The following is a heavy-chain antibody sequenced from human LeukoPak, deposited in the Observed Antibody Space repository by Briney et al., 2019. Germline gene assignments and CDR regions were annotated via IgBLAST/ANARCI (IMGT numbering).Heavy chain of an antibody. CDR3: ARVWYYYGSGSYYNENWFDP. J-gene: IGHJ5*02. D-gene: IGHD3-10*01. Sequence: ASVKVSCKASGYTFTGYYMHWVRQAPGQGLEWMGRINPNSGGTNYAQKFQGRVTMTRDTSISTAYMELSRLRSDDTAVYYCARVWYYYGSGSYYNENWFDPWGQGTLVTVSS. CDR2: INPNSGGT. CDR1: GYTFTGYY. V-gene: IGHV1-2*02.